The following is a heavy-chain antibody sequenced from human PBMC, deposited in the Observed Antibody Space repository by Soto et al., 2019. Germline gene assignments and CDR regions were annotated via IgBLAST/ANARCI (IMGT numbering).Heavy chain of an antibody. CDR1: GFTFSNAW. D-gene: IGHD2-2*01. V-gene: IGHV3-15*01. CDR2: IKSKTDGGTT. J-gene: IGHJ6*03. Sequence: GGSLRLSCAASGFTFSNAWMSWVRQAPGKGLEWVGRIKSKTDGGTTDYAAPVKGRFTISRDDSKNTLYLQMNSLKTEDTAVYYCTTDKVVSTPDYYYYYMDVWGKGTTVTVSS. CDR3: TTDKVVSTPDYYYYYMDV.